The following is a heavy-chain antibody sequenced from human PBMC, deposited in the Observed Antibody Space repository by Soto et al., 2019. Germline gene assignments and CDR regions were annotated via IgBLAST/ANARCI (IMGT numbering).Heavy chain of an antibody. J-gene: IGHJ4*02. CDR3: AKADTAMANWNYYFDY. D-gene: IGHD5-18*01. V-gene: IGHV3-43*01. CDR2: ISWDGGST. Sequence: GGSLRLSCAASGFTFDDYTMHWVRQAPGKGLEWVSLISWDGGSTYYADSVKGRFTISRDNSKNSLYLQMNSLRTEDTALYYCAKADTAMANWNYYFDYWGQGTLVTVSS. CDR1: GFTFDDYT.